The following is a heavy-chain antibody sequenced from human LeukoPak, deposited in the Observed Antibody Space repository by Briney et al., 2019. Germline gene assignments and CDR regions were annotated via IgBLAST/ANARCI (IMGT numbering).Heavy chain of an antibody. CDR1: GFSISDYY. D-gene: IGHD3/OR15-3a*01. CDR2: IERGTST. J-gene: IGHJ6*02. V-gene: IGHV3-66*01. CDR3: GRGGYDFDA. Sequence: QPGGSLRLSCAASGFSISDYYMTWVRQAPGKGLEWVSTIERGTSTLYAGSVKGRFTISRDNTKNTLYLQMDSLRAEDTAVYYCGRGGYDFDAWGPGTTVSVFS.